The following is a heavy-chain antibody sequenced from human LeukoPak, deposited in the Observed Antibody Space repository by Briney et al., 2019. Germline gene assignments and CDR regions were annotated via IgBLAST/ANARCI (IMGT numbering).Heavy chain of an antibody. CDR2: IYYSGST. Sequence: SETLSLTCTVSGGSISSYYWSWIRQPPGKGLEWIGYIYYSGSTNYNSSLKSRVTISVDTSKNQFSLKLSSATAADTAVYYCAREARDGYNWEGFDYWGQGTLVTVSS. J-gene: IGHJ4*02. CDR1: GGSISSYY. D-gene: IGHD5-24*01. V-gene: IGHV4-59*01. CDR3: AREARDGYNWEGFDY.